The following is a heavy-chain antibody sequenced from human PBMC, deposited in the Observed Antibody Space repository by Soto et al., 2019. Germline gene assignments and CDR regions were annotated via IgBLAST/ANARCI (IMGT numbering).Heavy chain of an antibody. D-gene: IGHD6-19*01. Sequence: EVQLLESGGGLVQPGGSLRLSCAASGFTFKSYAMSWVRQPPGKGLEWVSGSSGSGGTTYHADSVKGRFSISRDNSKNPLYLQMNSLRVEDTAVYYCAKEPYSSFVLCTFHYWGQGALVTGSS. J-gene: IGHJ4*02. CDR2: SSGSGGTT. CDR3: AKEPYSSFVLCTFHY. V-gene: IGHV3-23*01. CDR1: GFTFKSYA.